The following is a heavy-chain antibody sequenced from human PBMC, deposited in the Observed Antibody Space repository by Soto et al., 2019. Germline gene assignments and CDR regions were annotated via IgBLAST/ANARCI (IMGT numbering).Heavy chain of an antibody. D-gene: IGHD2-2*01. CDR2: INHSGST. J-gene: IGHJ6*03. Sequence: SETLSLTCAVYGGSFSGYYWSWIRQPPGKGLEWIGEINHSGSTNYNPSLKSRVTISVDTSKNQFSLKLSSVTAADTAVYYCARARKFKRVPAAIGNMNYYYMDVWGKGTTVTVSS. CDR1: GGSFSGYY. V-gene: IGHV4-34*01. CDR3: ARARKFKRVPAAIGNMNYYYMDV.